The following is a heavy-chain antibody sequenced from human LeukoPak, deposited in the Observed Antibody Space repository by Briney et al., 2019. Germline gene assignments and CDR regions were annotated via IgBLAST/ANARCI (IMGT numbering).Heavy chain of an antibody. CDR1: GYSFTSYW. Sequence: GESLKISCKASGYSFTSYWIGWVRQMPEKGLERMGIIYPGDSDTRYSPSSQGQVTISADKSISTAYLQWSSLKASDTAMYYCARERSSGYYTEDAFDIWGQGTMVTVSS. CDR2: IYPGDSDT. D-gene: IGHD3-22*01. J-gene: IGHJ3*02. CDR3: ARERSSGYYTEDAFDI. V-gene: IGHV5-51*01.